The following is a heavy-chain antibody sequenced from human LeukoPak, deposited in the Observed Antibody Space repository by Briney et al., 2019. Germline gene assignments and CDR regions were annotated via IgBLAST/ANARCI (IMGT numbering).Heavy chain of an antibody. D-gene: IGHD3-10*01. CDR2: IIPIFGTA. J-gene: IGHJ4*02. Sequence: SVKVSCKASGYTFTSYGISWVRQAPGQGLEWMGGIIPIFGTANYAQKFQGRVTITADESTSTAYMELSSLRSEDTAVYYCARAMGGSGSYYSYYFDYWGQGTLVTVSS. V-gene: IGHV1-69*13. CDR1: GYTFTSYG. CDR3: ARAMGGSGSYYSYYFDY.